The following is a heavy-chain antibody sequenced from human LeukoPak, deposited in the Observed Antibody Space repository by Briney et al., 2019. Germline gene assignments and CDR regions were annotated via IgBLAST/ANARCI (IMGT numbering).Heavy chain of an antibody. CDR2: FSAYNGNT. CDR1: GYTFTSYG. V-gene: IGHV1-18*01. J-gene: IGHJ4*02. D-gene: IGHD2-15*01. CDR3: ARDLKWRCSGGSCYSSY. Sequence: GASVKVSCKASGYTFTSYGISWVRQAPGQGLEWIGWFSAYNGNTNYAQKLQGRVTMTTDTSTSTAYMELRSLRSDDTAVYYCARDLKWRCSGGSCYSSYWGQGTLVTVSS.